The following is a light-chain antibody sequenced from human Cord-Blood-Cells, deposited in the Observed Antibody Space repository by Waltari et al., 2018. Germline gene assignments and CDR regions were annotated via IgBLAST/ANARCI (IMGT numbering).Light chain of an antibody. V-gene: IGLV1-47*01. CDR3: AAWDDSLSGWV. Sequence: QTVLTQPASASGTPGQRVTISCSGSSPNTGSNYVYWYQQRPGTAPNLLIYRNPQRPSGVPDRFSGNKSGTSASLAISGLRSEDESDYNCAAWDDSLSGWVFCGGTKLTVL. J-gene: IGLJ3*02. CDR2: RNP. CDR1: SPNTGSNY.